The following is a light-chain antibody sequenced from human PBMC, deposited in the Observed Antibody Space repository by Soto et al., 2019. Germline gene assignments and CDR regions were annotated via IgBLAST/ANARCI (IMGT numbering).Light chain of an antibody. CDR3: QQYYRTPRT. V-gene: IGKV4-1*01. Sequence: DIVMTQSPDSLAVSLGERATINCKSSQSVLYSSNNKDYLAWYQQKPGQPPKLLLYWASTRESGVPDRFSGSGSGTDFTLTVSSMRAEDVAVYYCQQYYRTPRTFGQGTKVE. CDR1: QSVLYSSNNKDY. J-gene: IGKJ1*01. CDR2: WAS.